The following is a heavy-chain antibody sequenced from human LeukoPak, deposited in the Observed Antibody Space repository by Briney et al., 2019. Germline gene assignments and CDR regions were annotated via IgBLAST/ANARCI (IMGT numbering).Heavy chain of an antibody. CDR3: ARGPDYFDGSGSYPYYFDY. V-gene: IGHV3-21*01. D-gene: IGHD3-22*01. J-gene: IGHJ4*02. CDR2: ISSASSYI. Sequence: KSGGSLRLSCAASGFTFSSYALNWVREAPGKGLEWVSCISSASSYIYYADSVKDRFAISRDNAKNSLYLQMNGLRAEDTALYYCARGPDYFDGSGSYPYYFDYWGQGSLVTVSS. CDR1: GFTFSSYA.